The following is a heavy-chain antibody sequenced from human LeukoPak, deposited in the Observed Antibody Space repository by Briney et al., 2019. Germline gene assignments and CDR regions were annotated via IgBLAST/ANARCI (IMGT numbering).Heavy chain of an antibody. J-gene: IGHJ6*02. Sequence: SETLSLTCTVSGCSISNYYWSWIRQPPGKGLEWIGYIYYSGSTNYNPSLNSRVTISVDTSKNQFSLKLSSVTAADTAVYYCARESAYYYDSSGYYYYYGMDVWGQGTTVTVSS. D-gene: IGHD3-22*01. CDR2: IYYSGST. CDR1: GCSISNYY. CDR3: ARESAYYYDSSGYYYYYGMDV. V-gene: IGHV4-59*01.